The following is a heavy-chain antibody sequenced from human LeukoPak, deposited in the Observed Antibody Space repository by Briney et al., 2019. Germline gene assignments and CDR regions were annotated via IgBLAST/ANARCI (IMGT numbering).Heavy chain of an antibody. D-gene: IGHD2/OR15-2a*01. CDR2: INHSGST. J-gene: IGHJ4*02. CDR1: GGSFSGYY. Sequence: SETLSLTCAVYGGSFSGYYWSWIRQPPGKGLEWIGEINHSGSTNYNPSLKSRVTISVDTSKNQFSLKLSSVTAADTAVYYCARGRIRGYFDHWGQGTLVTVSS. V-gene: IGHV4-34*01. CDR3: ARGRIRGYFDH.